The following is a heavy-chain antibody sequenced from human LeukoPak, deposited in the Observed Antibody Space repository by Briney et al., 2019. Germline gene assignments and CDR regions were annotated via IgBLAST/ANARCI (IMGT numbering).Heavy chain of an antibody. V-gene: IGHV4-39*07. Sequence: PSETLSLTCSVSGDSITGYYWGWIRQPPGKGLEWIGNIYYTGNTYYNSSLKSRVTISLDTSKNQFSLKVISMTAADTGAYYCTKSDGYGLIRICGRGTMVTVSS. CDR2: IYYTGNT. CDR3: TKSDGYGLIRI. CDR1: GDSITGYY. J-gene: IGHJ3*02. D-gene: IGHD3-10*01.